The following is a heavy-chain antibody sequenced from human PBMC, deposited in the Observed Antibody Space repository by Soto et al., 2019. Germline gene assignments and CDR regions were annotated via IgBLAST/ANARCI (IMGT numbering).Heavy chain of an antibody. CDR1: GYSFTRYW. CDR3: ARRGLPYCSSTSCSYYFDY. Sequence: PRESLKISCKGSGYSFTRYWIGWVRQMPGKGLDWMGIIYPGDSDTRYSPSFQGQVTISADKSISAAYLQWSSLKASDTAMYYCARRGLPYCSSTSCSYYFDYWGQGTLVTVSS. V-gene: IGHV5-51*01. D-gene: IGHD2-2*01. J-gene: IGHJ4*02. CDR2: IYPGDSDT.